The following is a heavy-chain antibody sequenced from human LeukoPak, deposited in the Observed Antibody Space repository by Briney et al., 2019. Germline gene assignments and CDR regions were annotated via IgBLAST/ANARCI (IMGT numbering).Heavy chain of an antibody. CDR3: ARGAHYYGSGRSPAGDAFDI. Sequence: ASVKVSCKASGYTFTGYYMHWVRQAPGQGLEWMGWINPNSGGTNYAQKFQGRVTMTRDTSISTAYMELSRLRSGDTAVYYCARGAHYYGSGRSPAGDAFDIWGQGTMVTVSS. V-gene: IGHV1-2*02. D-gene: IGHD3-10*01. CDR2: INPNSGGT. J-gene: IGHJ3*02. CDR1: GYTFTGYY.